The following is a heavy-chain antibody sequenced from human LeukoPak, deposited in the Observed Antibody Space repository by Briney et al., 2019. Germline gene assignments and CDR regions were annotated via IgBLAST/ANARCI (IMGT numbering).Heavy chain of an antibody. V-gene: IGHV3-33*01. D-gene: IGHD4-23*01. CDR2: IWYDGSNK. Sequence: GRSLRLSCAPSGFTFSNYDMHWVRQAPGKGLQWVAVIWYDGSNKYYADSVKGRFTISRDNSKNTLYLQMNSLRAEDTAVYYCARDDYGGKLDIWGQGTVVTVSS. J-gene: IGHJ3*02. CDR3: ARDDYGGKLDI. CDR1: GFTFSNYD.